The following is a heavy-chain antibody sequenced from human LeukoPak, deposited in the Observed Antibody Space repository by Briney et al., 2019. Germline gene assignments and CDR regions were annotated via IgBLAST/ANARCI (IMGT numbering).Heavy chain of an antibody. D-gene: IGHD4-11*01. Sequence: SETLSLTCSVSGGPISDYYWSWIRQSPAEGLEWIGYIYYSGGTGDTNYNPSLNIGVTISVDASKNQFSLRLTSVTAADTAVYYCASPEATATTDSSYPHWGQGTLVSVSS. CDR2: IYYSGGTGDT. J-gene: IGHJ1*01. CDR1: GGPISDYY. V-gene: IGHV4-59*01. CDR3: ASPEATATTDSSYPH.